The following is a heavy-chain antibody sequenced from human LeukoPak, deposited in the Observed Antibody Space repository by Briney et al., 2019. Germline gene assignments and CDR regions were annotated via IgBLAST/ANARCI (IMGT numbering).Heavy chain of an antibody. D-gene: IGHD1-26*01. Sequence: PGGSLRLSCAASGXTFSSYAVSWVRQAPGKGLEWVSTISNSGGSIYYADSVKGRFTISRDNSKNTLYLQMNSLRAEDTAIYYCANRLLGATTPFDYWGQGTLVTVSS. V-gene: IGHV3-23*01. J-gene: IGHJ4*02. CDR2: ISNSGGSI. CDR3: ANRLLGATTPFDY. CDR1: GXTFSSYA.